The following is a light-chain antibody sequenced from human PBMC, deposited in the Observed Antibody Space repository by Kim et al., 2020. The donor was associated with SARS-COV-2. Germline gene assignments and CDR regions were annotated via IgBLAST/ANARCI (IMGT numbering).Light chain of an antibody. J-gene: IGKJ5*01. CDR3: QQYNDWPPAIT. CDR2: GAS. CDR1: QSVNSN. V-gene: IGKV3-15*01. Sequence: EILMTQSPATLSVSPGERATLSCRASQSVNSNLAWYQQKPGQAPRLLIYGASTRATGIPARFSGTGSGIDFTLTISSLQSEDFAVYYCQQYNDWPPAITFGQGTRLEIK.